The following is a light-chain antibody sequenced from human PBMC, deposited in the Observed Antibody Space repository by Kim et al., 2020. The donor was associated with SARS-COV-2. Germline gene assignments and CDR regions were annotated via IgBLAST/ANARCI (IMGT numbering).Light chain of an antibody. J-gene: IGLJ3*02. CDR1: SSDVGGYNY. V-gene: IGLV2-14*01. Sequence: QSALTQPASVSGSPGQSITIPCTGTSSDVGGYNYVSWYQQHPGKAPKLMIYDVSKRPSGVSNRFSGSKAGNTASLTISGLQAEDEADYYCSSYTSSSRVFGGGTQLTDL. CDR3: SSYTSSSRV. CDR2: DVS.